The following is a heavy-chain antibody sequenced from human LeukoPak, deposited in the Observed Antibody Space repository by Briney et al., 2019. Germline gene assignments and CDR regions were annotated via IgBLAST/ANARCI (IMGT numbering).Heavy chain of an antibody. J-gene: IGHJ6*02. CDR3: ASVSSSWSLSGMDV. V-gene: IGHV1-18*01. CDR1: GYTFTSYA. Sequence: AASVKVSCKASGYTFTSYAMNWVRQAPGQGLEWMGWISAYNGNTNYAQKPQDRVTMTTDTSTSTAYMDLRSLRSDDTAVYYCASVSSSWSLSGMDVWGQGTTVTVSS. D-gene: IGHD6-13*01. CDR2: ISAYNGNT.